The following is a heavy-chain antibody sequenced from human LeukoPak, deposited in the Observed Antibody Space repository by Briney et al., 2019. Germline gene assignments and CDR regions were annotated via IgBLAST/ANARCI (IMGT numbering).Heavy chain of an antibody. V-gene: IGHV3-53*01. CDR1: GFTVSSNH. J-gene: IGHJ3*01. CDR2: IYSGGSI. CDR3: ARGSRVTTRLDAFV. D-gene: IGHD4-17*01. Sequence: GGSLRLSCAASGFTVSSNHMSWVRQTPGKGLEWVSTIYSGGSIYYADSVKGRFTISRDNSKNTLYLQMNSPRVEDTAVYYCARGSRVTTRLDAFVWGQGTMVTVSS.